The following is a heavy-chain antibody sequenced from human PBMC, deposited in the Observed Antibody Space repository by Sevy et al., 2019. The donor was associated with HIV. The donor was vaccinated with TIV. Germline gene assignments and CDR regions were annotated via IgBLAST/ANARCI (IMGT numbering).Heavy chain of an antibody. V-gene: IGHV1-2*06. CDR1: GYTFTGYY. J-gene: IGHJ6*02. D-gene: IGHD5-12*01. CDR2: INPNSGGT. Sequence: ASMKVSCKASGYTFTGYYMHWVRQAPGQGLEWMGRINPNSGGTNYAQKFQGRVTMTRDTSISTAYMELSRLRSDDTAVYYCARSQERGYYYYYYGMDVWGQGTTVTVSS. CDR3: ARSQERGYYYYYYGMDV.